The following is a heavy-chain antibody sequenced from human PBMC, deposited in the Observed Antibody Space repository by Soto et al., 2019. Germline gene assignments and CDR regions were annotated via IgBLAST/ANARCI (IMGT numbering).Heavy chain of an antibody. CDR3: ASGGSSNWFDP. V-gene: IGHV4-30-4*01. D-gene: IGHD1-26*01. Sequence: VQLQESGPGLVKPSQTLSLTCTVSSGSISSADYYWSWIRQPPGKGLAWIGYIYYTGSAYYNPSLKRRVTMSVDTSKNQVSLKVTSVTAADTAVYYCASGGSSNWFDPWGQGTLVTVSS. CDR1: SGSISSADYY. J-gene: IGHJ5*02. CDR2: IYYTGSA.